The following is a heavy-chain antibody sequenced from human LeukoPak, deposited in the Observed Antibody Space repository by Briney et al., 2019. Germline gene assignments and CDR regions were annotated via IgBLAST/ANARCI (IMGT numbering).Heavy chain of an antibody. V-gene: IGHV1-2*02. CDR2: INPNRGGT. J-gene: IGHJ6*03. CDR1: GYTFTGYY. CDR3: ARDHPYYYGSGSYSFYMDV. D-gene: IGHD3-10*01. Sequence: ASVKVSCKASGYTFTGYYMHWVRQAPGQGLEWMGWINPNRGGTNYAQKFQGRVTMTRDTSISTAYMELSRLRSDDTAVYYCARDHPYYYGSGSYSFYMDVWGKGTTVTVSS.